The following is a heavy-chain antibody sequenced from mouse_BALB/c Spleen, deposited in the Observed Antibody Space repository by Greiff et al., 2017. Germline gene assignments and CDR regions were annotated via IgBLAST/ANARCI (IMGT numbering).Heavy chain of an antibody. CDR1: GYTFTSYW. V-gene: IGHV1-87*01. CDR2: IYPGDGDT. J-gene: IGHJ4*01. CDR3: AGDTHAPGGYYAMDY. Sequence: QVQLQQSGAELARPGASVKLSCKASGYTFTSYWMQWVKQRPGQGLEWIGAIYPGDGDTRYTQKFKGKATLTADKSSSTAYMQLSSLASEDSAVYYCAGDTHAPGGYYAMDYWGQGTSVTVSS.